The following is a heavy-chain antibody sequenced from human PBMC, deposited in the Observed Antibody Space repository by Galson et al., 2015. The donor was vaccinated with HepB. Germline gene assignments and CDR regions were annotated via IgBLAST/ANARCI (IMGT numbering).Heavy chain of an antibody. D-gene: IGHD4-17*01. V-gene: IGHV1-69*10. J-gene: IGHJ5*02. CDR2: IIPVVGFT. CDR1: GDTFNNNP. Sequence: SVKVSCKASGDTFNNNPITWMRQAPGQGLEWMGGIIPVVGFTNYAQRFQGRLTISADIPTSMVYMELSRLTSEDTALYYCARDRRDQQGSGDNVEWFDPWGQGTLVIVSS. CDR3: ARDRRDQQGSGDNVEWFDP.